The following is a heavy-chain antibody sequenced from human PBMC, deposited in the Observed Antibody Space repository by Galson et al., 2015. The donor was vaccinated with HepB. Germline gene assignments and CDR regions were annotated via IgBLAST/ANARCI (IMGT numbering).Heavy chain of an antibody. CDR3: AKDLWFGEFAPPYYFDY. D-gene: IGHD3-10*01. Sequence: SLRLSCAASGFTFSNYVMSWVRQAPGKGLEWVSGISGNGGSTYYADSVKGRFTISRDNSKNTLYLQMNSLRAEDTAVYYCAKDLWFGEFAPPYYFDYWGQGTLVTVSS. J-gene: IGHJ4*02. V-gene: IGHV3-23*01. CDR2: ISGNGGST. CDR1: GFTFSNYV.